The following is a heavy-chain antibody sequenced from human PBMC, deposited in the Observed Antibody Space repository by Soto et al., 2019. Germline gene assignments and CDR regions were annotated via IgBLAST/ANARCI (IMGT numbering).Heavy chain of an antibody. V-gene: IGHV2-5*02. CDR1: GFSLSTSGVG. CDR3: ARRIAVAGTRSPLFDY. CDR2: IYWDDDK. J-gene: IGHJ4*02. D-gene: IGHD6-19*01. Sequence: QITLKESGPTLVKPTQPLTLTCTFSGFSLSTSGVGVGWIRQPPGKALEWLALIYWDDDKRYSPSLKSRLTITKDTSKNQVVLTMSNMDPVDTATYYCARRIAVAGTRSPLFDYWGQVTLVTVSS.